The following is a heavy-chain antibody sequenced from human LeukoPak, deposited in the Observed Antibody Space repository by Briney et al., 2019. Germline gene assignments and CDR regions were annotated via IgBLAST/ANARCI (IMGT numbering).Heavy chain of an antibody. CDR1: GFTVSTYY. V-gene: IGHV3-66*01. CDR3: ARGLAVTGGGYEFGY. Sequence: GGSLGLSCAASGFTVSTYYMSWVRRAPGKGLEWLSVIYSGGNTYYADSVKDRFTISGDNSKNTLYLQINSLRAEDTAVYYCARGLAVTGGGYEFGYWGQGTLVTVSS. CDR2: IYSGGNT. J-gene: IGHJ4*02. D-gene: IGHD6-19*01.